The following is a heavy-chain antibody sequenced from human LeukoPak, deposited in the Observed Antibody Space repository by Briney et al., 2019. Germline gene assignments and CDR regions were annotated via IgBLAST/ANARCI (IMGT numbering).Heavy chain of an antibody. CDR1: RGTFSSYA. CDR3: ARWARGVVVSNFDL. J-gene: IGHJ2*01. V-gene: IGHV1-69*13. Sequence: SVKVSCKASRGTFSSYAISWVRQAPGQGLEWMGGIIPVFGTTNYAQKFQGRVTITADESTSTAYMELSSPRSEDTAVYYCARWARGVVVSNFDLWGRGTLVTVSS. D-gene: IGHD2-21*01. CDR2: IIPVFGTT.